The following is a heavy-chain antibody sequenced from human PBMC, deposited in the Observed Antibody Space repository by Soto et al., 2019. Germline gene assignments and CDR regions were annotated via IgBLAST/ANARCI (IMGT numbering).Heavy chain of an antibody. CDR3: ARSNLPWSGYQYFDY. CDR1: GGSISSYY. CDR2: IYYSGST. D-gene: IGHD3-3*01. V-gene: IGHV4-59*01. Sequence: QVQLQESGPGLVKPSETLSLTCTVSGGSISSYYWSWIRQPPGKGLEWIGYIYYSGSTNYNPSLKSRVTISVDTSKNQFSLKLSSVTAADTAVYYCARSNLPWSGYQYFDYWGQGTLVTVSS. J-gene: IGHJ4*02.